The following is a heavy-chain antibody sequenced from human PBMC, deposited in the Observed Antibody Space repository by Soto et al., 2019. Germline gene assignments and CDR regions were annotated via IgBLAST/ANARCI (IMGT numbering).Heavy chain of an antibody. D-gene: IGHD2-2*01. CDR1: GFTFSSYS. CDR2: ISSSSSTI. CDR3: ARFSTSCLWALDY. J-gene: IGHJ4*02. Sequence: EVQLVESGGGLVQPGGSLRLSCAASGFTFSSYSMNWVRQAPGKGLEWVSYISSSSSTIYYADSVKGRFTISRDNAKNPLYLQMNSLRADDTAVYYCARFSTSCLWALDYWGQGALVTVSS. V-gene: IGHV3-48*01.